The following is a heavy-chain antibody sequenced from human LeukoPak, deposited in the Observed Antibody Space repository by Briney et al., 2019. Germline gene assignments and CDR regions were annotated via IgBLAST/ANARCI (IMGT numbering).Heavy chain of an antibody. CDR3: AGGIAVAATFDY. D-gene: IGHD6-19*01. CDR2: MHYSGGT. CDR1: GLSFSSSTYY. V-gene: IGHV4-39*07. J-gene: IGHJ4*02. Sequence: NPSETLSLTCTVSGLSFSSSTYYWGWVRQPPGKGLEWIGSMHYSGGTYYNPSLESRVTISVDTSKNQFSLRLNSVTAADTAVYYCAGGIAVAATFDYWGQGALVAVSS.